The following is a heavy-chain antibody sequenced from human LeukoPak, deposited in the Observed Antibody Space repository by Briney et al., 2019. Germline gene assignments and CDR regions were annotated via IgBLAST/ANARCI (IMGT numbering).Heavy chain of an antibody. CDR1: GYTFTSYD. CDR3: ARGRTRYSGYDYGY. J-gene: IGHJ4*02. Sequence: ASVKVSCKASGYTFTSYDINRVRQATGQGLERMGWMNPNSGNTGYAQKFQGRVTMTRNTSISTAYMELSSLRSEDTAVYYCARGRTRYSGYDYGYWGQGTLVTVSS. CDR2: MNPNSGNT. D-gene: IGHD5-12*01. V-gene: IGHV1-8*01.